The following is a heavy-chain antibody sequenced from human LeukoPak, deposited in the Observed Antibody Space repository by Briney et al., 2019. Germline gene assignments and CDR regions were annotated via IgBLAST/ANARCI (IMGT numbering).Heavy chain of an antibody. Sequence: GGSLRLSCAASGFPFSSYGMHWVRQAPGKGLEWVTSISYDGSNKYFGDSVKGRFTISRDNSKNTLYLQMYSLRAEDTGVYYCAKTTQTYWGADYWGQGTLVTVSS. CDR1: GFPFSSYG. J-gene: IGHJ4*02. CDR2: ISYDGSNK. V-gene: IGHV3-30*18. CDR3: AKTTQTYWGADY. D-gene: IGHD7-27*01.